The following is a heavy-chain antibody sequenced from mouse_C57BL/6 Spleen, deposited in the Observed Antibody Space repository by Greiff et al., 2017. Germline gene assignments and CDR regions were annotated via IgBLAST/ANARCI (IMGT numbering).Heavy chain of an antibody. V-gene: IGHV1-82*01. CDR2: IYPGDGDT. CDR3: ARSVGNYYAMDY. CDR1: GYAFSSSW. D-gene: IGHD1-1*02. Sequence: QVQLQQSGPELVKPGASVKISCKASGYAFSSSWMNWVKQRPGKGLEWIGRIYPGDGDTNYNGKFKGKATLTADKSSSTAYMQLSSLTSEDSAVYFCARSVGNYYAMDYWGQGTSDTVSS. J-gene: IGHJ4*01.